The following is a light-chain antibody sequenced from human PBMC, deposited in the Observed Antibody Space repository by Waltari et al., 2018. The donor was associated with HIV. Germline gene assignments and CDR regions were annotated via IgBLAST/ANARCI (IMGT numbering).Light chain of an antibody. CDR1: SSNIRAGYA. CDR2: GNS. J-gene: IGLJ2*01. Sequence: QSVLTQPPSVSGAPGQRVTISCPGSSSNIRAGYAVPWYQQPPGTAPKLLLSGNSNRPSGVPDRVSGSKSGTSASLAITGLQAEDEADYYCQSYDSSLSGVVFGGGTKLTVL. V-gene: IGLV1-40*01. CDR3: QSYDSSLSGVV.